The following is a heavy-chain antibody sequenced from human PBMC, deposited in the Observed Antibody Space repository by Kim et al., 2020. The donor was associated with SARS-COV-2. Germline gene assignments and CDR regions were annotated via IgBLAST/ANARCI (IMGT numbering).Heavy chain of an antibody. CDR3: ARAYYGSGPEGY. J-gene: IGHJ4*02. D-gene: IGHD3-10*01. Sequence: NYNPSLKSRVTISVDTSKNQCSLKLSSVAAADTAVYYCARAYYGSGPEGYWGQGTLVTVSS. V-gene: IGHV4-59*01.